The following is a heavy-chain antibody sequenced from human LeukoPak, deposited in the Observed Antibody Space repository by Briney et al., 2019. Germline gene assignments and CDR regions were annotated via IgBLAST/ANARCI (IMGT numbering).Heavy chain of an antibody. CDR3: AKSIAARPWGSRFDP. Sequence: PGGSLRLSCAASGFTFSSYGMHWVRQAPGKGLEWVAFIQYDGSNKYYADSVKGRFTISRDNSKNTLYLQMNSLRAEDTAVYYCAKSIAARPWGSRFDPWGQGTLVTVSS. J-gene: IGHJ5*02. CDR2: IQYDGSNK. CDR1: GFTFSSYG. D-gene: IGHD6-6*01. V-gene: IGHV3-30*02.